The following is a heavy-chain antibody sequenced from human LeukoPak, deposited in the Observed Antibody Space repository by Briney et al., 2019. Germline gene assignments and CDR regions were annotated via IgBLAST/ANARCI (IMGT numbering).Heavy chain of an antibody. V-gene: IGHV1-46*01. Sequence: PMASVKVSCKASGYTFTNYYMHWVRQAPGQGLEWMGVIDPSAGSTTYAQKFQGRVTMTRDTATSTVYMELSSLRSEDTAVYYCARAHYASSNIKVSFDVWGKGTTVTVSS. CDR3: ARAHYASSNIKVSFDV. CDR2: IDPSAGST. J-gene: IGHJ6*04. D-gene: IGHD3-22*01. CDR1: GYTFTNYY.